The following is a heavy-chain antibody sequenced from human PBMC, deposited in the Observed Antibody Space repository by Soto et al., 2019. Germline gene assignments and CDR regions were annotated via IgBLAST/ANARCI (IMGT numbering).Heavy chain of an antibody. CDR2: ISGSGGST. J-gene: IGHJ6*03. CDR1: GFTFSSYA. D-gene: IGHD4-17*01. CDR3: AKFDGDYGYYYYYMDV. V-gene: IGHV3-23*01. Sequence: GGSLSLSCAASGFTFSSYAMSWVRQAPGKGLELVSAISGSGGSTYYADSVKGRFTIPRDNSKNTLYLQMNSLRAEDTALYYCAKFDGDYGYYYYYMDVWGKGTTVTVSS.